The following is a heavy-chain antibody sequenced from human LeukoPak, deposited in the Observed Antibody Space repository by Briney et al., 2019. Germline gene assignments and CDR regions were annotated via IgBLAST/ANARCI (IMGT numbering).Heavy chain of an antibody. D-gene: IGHD3-22*01. Sequence: PGGSLRLSCAASGFTFSSYSMNWVRQAPGKGLEWVSSISSSSSYIYYADSVKGRFTISRDNAKNSLYLQMNSLRAEDTAVYYCARVRETQMENYYCDSSGYYHFDYWGQGTLVTVSS. V-gene: IGHV3-21*01. CDR2: ISSSSSYI. CDR1: GFTFSSYS. J-gene: IGHJ4*02. CDR3: ARVRETQMENYYCDSSGYYHFDY.